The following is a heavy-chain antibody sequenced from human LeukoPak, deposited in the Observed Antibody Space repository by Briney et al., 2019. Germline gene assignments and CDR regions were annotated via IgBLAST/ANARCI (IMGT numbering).Heavy chain of an antibody. J-gene: IGHJ6*03. CDR2: INWNGGST. CDR3: ARSLVLHYYYYMDV. CDR1: GFTFDDYG. D-gene: IGHD6-13*01. V-gene: IGHV3-20*04. Sequence: GGSLRLSCAASGFTFDDYGMSWVRQAPGKGLEWVSGINWNGGSTGYADSVKGRFTISRDNAKNSLYLQMNSLRAEDTALYYCARSLVLHYYYYMDVWGKGTTVTVSS.